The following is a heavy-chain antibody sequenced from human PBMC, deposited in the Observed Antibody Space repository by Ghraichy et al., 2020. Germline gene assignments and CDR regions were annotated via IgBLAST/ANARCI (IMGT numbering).Heavy chain of an antibody. CDR3: ARDLGDCNSASCEDPFDS. V-gene: IGHV3-21*01. Sequence: GGSLRLSCAASGFTFSAYSMNWVRQAPGRGLEWVSSISSSSTYIYYADSVKGRFTISRDNAKKSLYLQMNSLRAEDTAMYYCARDLGDCNSASCEDPFDSWGQGTLVTVSS. CDR2: ISSSSTYI. D-gene: IGHD2-2*01. J-gene: IGHJ4*02. CDR1: GFTFSAYS.